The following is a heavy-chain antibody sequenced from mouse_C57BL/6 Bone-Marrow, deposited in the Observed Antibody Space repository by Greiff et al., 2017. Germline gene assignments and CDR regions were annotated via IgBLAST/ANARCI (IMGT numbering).Heavy chain of an antibody. CDR2: IYPGDGDT. CDR1: GYAFSSYW. V-gene: IGHV1-80*01. J-gene: IGHJ4*01. CDR3: AREGLWYHYYAMDY. Sequence: LVESGAELVKPGASVKISCKASGYAFSSYWMNWVKQRPGKGLEWIGQIYPGDGDTNYNGKFKGKATLTADKSSSTAYMQLSSLTSEDSAVYFCAREGLWYHYYAMDYWGQGTSVTVSS. D-gene: IGHD2-1*01.